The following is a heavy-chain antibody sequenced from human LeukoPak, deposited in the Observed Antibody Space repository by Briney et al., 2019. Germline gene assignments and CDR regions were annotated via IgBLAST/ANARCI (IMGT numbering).Heavy chain of an antibody. CDR2: INSNSGGT. V-gene: IGHV1-2*02. CDR3: ARLKRKGIAVSGTFDY. D-gene: IGHD6-19*01. J-gene: IGHJ4*02. CDR1: GYTFTGYY. Sequence: ASVKVSCKASGYTFTGYYIHWVRQAPGQGLEWMGWINSNSGGTNSAQKFQGRVTMTRDTSISTAYMELSRLRSDDTAVYYCARLKRKGIAVSGTFDYWGQGTLVTVYS.